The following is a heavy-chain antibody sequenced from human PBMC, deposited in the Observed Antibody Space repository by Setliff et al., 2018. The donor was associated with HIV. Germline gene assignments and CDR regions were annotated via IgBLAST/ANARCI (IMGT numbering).Heavy chain of an antibody. D-gene: IGHD3-22*01. V-gene: IGHV4-61*09. Sequence: LSFTCTVPGGSISSGSNYWRWIRQPAGKGLEWIGHIYTSGSTNYNPSLKSRVTISVDTSKNQFSLKLSSVTAADKAVYYCASRRPFLDNYFDYWGQGALVTVSS. CDR3: ASRRPFLDNYFDY. CDR1: GGSISSGSNY. CDR2: IYTSGST. J-gene: IGHJ4*02.